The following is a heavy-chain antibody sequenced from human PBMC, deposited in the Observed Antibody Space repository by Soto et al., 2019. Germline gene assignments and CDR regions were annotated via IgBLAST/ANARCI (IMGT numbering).Heavy chain of an antibody. Sequence: SVKVSCKASGGTFSSYAISWVRQAPGQGLEWMGGIIPIFGTANYAQKFQGRVTITADESTSTAYMELSSLRSEDTAVYYCARDQRQNYGMDVWGQGTTVTGSS. V-gene: IGHV1-69*13. CDR2: IIPIFGTA. D-gene: IGHD6-25*01. CDR1: GGTFSSYA. CDR3: ARDQRQNYGMDV. J-gene: IGHJ6*02.